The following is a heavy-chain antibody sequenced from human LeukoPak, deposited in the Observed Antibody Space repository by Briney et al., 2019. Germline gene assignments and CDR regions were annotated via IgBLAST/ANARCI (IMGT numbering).Heavy chain of an antibody. CDR1: GGSISSYY. CDR2: INHRGST. V-gene: IGHV4-34*01. J-gene: IGHJ4*02. CDR3: ARETAAAGRGGFDY. D-gene: IGHD6-13*01. Sequence: SETLSLTCTVSGGSISSYYWTWIRQPPGKGLEWIGEINHRGSTIYNPSLKSRVTISVDTSQNHCSLKLTSVTAADTAVYYCARETAAAGRGGFDYWGQGTLATVSS.